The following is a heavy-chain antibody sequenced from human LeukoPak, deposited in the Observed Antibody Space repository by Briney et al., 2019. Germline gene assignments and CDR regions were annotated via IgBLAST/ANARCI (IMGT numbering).Heavy chain of an antibody. D-gene: IGHD3-10*01. CDR3: ARGNGFGELILNDAFDI. V-gene: IGHV1-18*01. CDR2: ISAYNGNT. Sequence: GASVKVSCKSSGYTFTSYGISWVPQAPGQGLEWMGWISAYNGNTNYAQKLQGRVTMTTDTSTSTDYMELRSLRSYDTAVYYCARGNGFGELILNDAFDIWGQGTMVTVSS. J-gene: IGHJ3*02. CDR1: GYTFTSYG.